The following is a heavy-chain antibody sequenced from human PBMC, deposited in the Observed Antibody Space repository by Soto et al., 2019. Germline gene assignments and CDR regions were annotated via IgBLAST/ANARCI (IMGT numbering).Heavy chain of an antibody. CDR2: IIPVLGVE. J-gene: IGHJ4*02. V-gene: IGHV1-69*02. D-gene: IGHD2-8*01. CDR3: ASSTAGVYVFHD. Sequence: QVQLVQSGAEVKNPGSSVKVSCKASGDTFTRSIISWVRQVPGQRLEWMGRIIPVLGVENHAQNFQGRVTVXAXXSTSTAYLELSSLKSEDTAIYYCASSTAGVYVFHDWGQGTLVTVSS. CDR1: GDTFTRSI.